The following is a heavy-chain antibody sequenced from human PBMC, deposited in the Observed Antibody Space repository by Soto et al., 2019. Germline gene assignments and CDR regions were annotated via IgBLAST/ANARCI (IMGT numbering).Heavy chain of an antibody. Sequence: EVQLVESGGGLVQPGRSLRLSCAASGFTFDDYAMHWVRQAPGKGLEWVSGISWNSGSIGYADSVKGRFTISRDNAKNPLYLQMNSLRAEDTALYYCAKDKLGYSYGPCDYWGQGTLVTVSS. CDR2: ISWNSGSI. CDR3: AKDKLGYSYGPCDY. J-gene: IGHJ4*02. V-gene: IGHV3-9*01. D-gene: IGHD5-18*01. CDR1: GFTFDDYA.